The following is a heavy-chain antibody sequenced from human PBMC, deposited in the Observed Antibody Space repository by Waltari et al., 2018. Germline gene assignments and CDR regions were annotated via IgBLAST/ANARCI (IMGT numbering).Heavy chain of an antibody. J-gene: IGHJ5*02. Sequence: QVQLQQWGAGLLKPSETLSLTCAVYGGSFSGYYWSWIRQPPGKGLEWIGEIKHSGSTNYNPSLKSRVTISVDTSKNQFSLKLSSVTAADTAVYYCARGLTYDFWSGYSNWFDPWGQGTLVTVSS. CDR3: ARGLTYDFWSGYSNWFDP. CDR1: GGSFSGYY. D-gene: IGHD3-3*01. CDR2: IKHSGST. V-gene: IGHV4-34*01.